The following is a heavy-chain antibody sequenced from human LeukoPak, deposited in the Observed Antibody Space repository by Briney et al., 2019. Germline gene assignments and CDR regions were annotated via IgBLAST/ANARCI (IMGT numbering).Heavy chain of an antibody. CDR2: ISYDGSNK. CDR3: ARAIRGRMIVVPVDTRFDP. J-gene: IGHJ5*02. V-gene: IGHV3-30-3*01. D-gene: IGHD3-22*01. Sequence: PGRSLRLSCAASGFTFSSYAMHWVRQAPGKGLEWVAVISYDGSNKYYADSVKGRFTISRDNSKNTLYLQMNSLRAEDTAVYYCARAIRGRMIVVPVDTRFDPWGQGTLVTVSS. CDR1: GFTFSSYA.